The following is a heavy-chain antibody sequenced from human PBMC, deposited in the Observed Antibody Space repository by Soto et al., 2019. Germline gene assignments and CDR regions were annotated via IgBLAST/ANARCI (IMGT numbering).Heavy chain of an antibody. J-gene: IGHJ4*02. CDR2: MNPNSGNT. Sequence: ASVKVSCKASGYTFTSYDINWVRQATGQGLEWMGWMNPNSGNTGYAQKFQGRVTMTRNTSISTAYMELSSLRSEDTAVYYCARGRYCSSTSCYLFDYWGQGTLVTVS. D-gene: IGHD2-2*01. CDR3: ARGRYCSSTSCYLFDY. V-gene: IGHV1-8*01. CDR1: GYTFTSYD.